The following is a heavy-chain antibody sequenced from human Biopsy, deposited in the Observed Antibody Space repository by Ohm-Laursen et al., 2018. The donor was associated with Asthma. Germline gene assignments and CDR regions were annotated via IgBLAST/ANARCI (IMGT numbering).Heavy chain of an antibody. D-gene: IGHD3-10*01. V-gene: IGHV1-18*01. J-gene: IGHJ6*02. CDR1: GYTFNSAG. Sequence: ASVKVSCKTSGYTFNSAGITWVRQAPGQGLEWMGWISVYNGNTKVAQKLQDRVTTITDTSTSSAYMELRSLRSDDTAVYFCARAVDYSHYYGIDVWGQGTTVTVS. CDR3: ARAVDYSHYYGIDV. CDR2: ISVYNGNT.